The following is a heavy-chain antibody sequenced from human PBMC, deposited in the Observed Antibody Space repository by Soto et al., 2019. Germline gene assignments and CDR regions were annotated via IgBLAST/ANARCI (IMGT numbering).Heavy chain of an antibody. CDR3: ARDLPAPLVATAMPYYMDV. V-gene: IGHV3-48*01. CDR1: GFTFGSYS. D-gene: IGHD2-21*02. CDR2: ILSSSGVI. J-gene: IGHJ6*03. Sequence: ESGGGLVQPGGSLRLSCAASGFTFGSYSMNWVRQAPGKGLEWVSFILSSSGVIYYADSVKGRFTISRDNAKNSLYLQMNSLRAEDTAVYYCARDLPAPLVATAMPYYMDVWGKGTTVTVSS.